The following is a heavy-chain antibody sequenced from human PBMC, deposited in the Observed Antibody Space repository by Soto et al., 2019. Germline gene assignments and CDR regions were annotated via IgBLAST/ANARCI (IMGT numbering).Heavy chain of an antibody. Sequence: SVKVSCKASGGTFSSYTISWVRQAPGQGLEWMGGIIPIFGTANYAQKFQGRVTITADESTSTAYMELSSLRSEDTAVYYCARGKSDYYDILTGYPPDAFDIWGQGTMVTVSS. CDR3: ARGKSDYYDILTGYPPDAFDI. CDR1: GGTFSSYT. CDR2: IIPIFGTA. J-gene: IGHJ3*02. D-gene: IGHD3-9*01. V-gene: IGHV1-69*13.